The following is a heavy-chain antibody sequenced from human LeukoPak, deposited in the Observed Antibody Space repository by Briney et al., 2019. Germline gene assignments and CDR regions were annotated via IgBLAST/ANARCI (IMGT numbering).Heavy chain of an antibody. D-gene: IGHD1-1*01. CDR3: ARRGYGGTPLDY. CDR1: GYTFTSYY. J-gene: IGHJ4*02. CDR2: INPSGGST. V-gene: IGHV1-46*01. Sequence: ASVKVSCKASGYTFTSYYMHWVRQAPGQGLEWMGIINPSGGSTSYAQKFQGRVTMTRDRSTSTVYMELSSLRSEDTAVYYCARRGYGGTPLDYWGQGTLVTVSS.